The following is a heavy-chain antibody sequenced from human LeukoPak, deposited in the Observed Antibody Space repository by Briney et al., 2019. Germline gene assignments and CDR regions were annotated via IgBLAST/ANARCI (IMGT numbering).Heavy chain of an antibody. CDR2: IKQDGSEK. V-gene: IGHV3-7*01. Sequence: GGSLRLSCAAPGFTFSSYWMSWVRQAPGKGLEWVANIKQDGSEKYYVDSVKGRFTISRDNAKNSLYLQMNSLRAEDTAVYYCARDYDILTGYCRMDVWGQGTTVTVSS. CDR3: ARDYDILTGYCRMDV. CDR1: GFTFSSYW. D-gene: IGHD3-9*01. J-gene: IGHJ6*02.